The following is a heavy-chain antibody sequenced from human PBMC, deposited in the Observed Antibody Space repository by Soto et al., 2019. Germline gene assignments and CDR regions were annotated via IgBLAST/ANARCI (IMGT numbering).Heavy chain of an antibody. J-gene: IGHJ6*02. CDR3: ARGRYYDFWSGGYGMDV. CDR2: INHSGST. Sequence: SETLSLTCAVYVGSFSGYYWSWIRQPPGKGLEWIGEINHSGSTNYNPSLKSRVTISVDTSKNQFSLKLSSVTAADTAVYYCARGRYYDFWSGGYGMDVWGQGTTVTVSS. D-gene: IGHD3-3*01. CDR1: VGSFSGYY. V-gene: IGHV4-34*01.